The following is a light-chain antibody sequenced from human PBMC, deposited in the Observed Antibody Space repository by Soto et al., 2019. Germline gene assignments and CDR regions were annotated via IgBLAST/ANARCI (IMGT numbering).Light chain of an antibody. CDR1: QTVSSNY. V-gene: IGKV3-20*01. CDR2: GAS. Sequence: EIVLTHSPGTLSLSPGERATLSCRASQTVSSNYLAWFQQQPGQAPRLLIFGASSRATGIPDRFSGSGSRTDFTLTISRLEPEDFAVYYCQQYGNSPYTFGLGTKLEIK. CDR3: QQYGNSPYT. J-gene: IGKJ2*01.